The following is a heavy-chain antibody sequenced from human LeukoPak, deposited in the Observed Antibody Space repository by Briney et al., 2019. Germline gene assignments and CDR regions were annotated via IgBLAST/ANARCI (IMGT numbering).Heavy chain of an antibody. D-gene: IGHD2-15*01. CDR3: TRDHIVVVVAGIRGI. CDR1: GFTFSNAW. V-gene: IGHV3-15*01. Sequence: GGSLRLSCAASGFTFSNAWMSGVRQAPGKGLEWVGRIKSKTDGGTTAYAAPVKGRFTISRDDSKNTLYLQMNSLKTEDTAGYYCTRDHIVVVVAGIRGIWGKGTMVTVSS. J-gene: IGHJ3*02. CDR2: IKSKTDGGTT.